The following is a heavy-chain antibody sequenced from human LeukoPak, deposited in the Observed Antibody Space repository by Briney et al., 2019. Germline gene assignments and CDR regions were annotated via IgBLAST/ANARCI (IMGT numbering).Heavy chain of an antibody. J-gene: IGHJ4*02. CDR3: ARGYNSGWYAY. CDR1: GYSISSGYY. D-gene: IGHD6-19*01. CDR2: IYHAGST. Sequence: SETLSLTCTVSGYSISSGYYWGWIRQSPGKGLEWIGSIYHAGSTFHNPSLKSRVTISVDTSKNQFSLKVDSVTAADTAVYYCARGYNSGWYAYWGQGTLVTVSS. V-gene: IGHV4-38-2*02.